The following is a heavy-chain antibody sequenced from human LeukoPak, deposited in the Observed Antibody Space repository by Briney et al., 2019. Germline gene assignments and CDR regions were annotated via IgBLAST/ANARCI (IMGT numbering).Heavy chain of an antibody. CDR2: IYGGGDT. Sequence: GGSLRLSCAASGFTVPDNYMNWVRQSSGKGLEWVSVIYGGGDTNYADSVKGRFIISRDTSKNTLYLQMNSLRAEDTAVYYCAKDPPVLYWGQGTLVIVSS. V-gene: IGHV3-53*05. CDR3: AKDPPVLY. D-gene: IGHD2-15*01. J-gene: IGHJ4*02. CDR1: GFTVPDNY.